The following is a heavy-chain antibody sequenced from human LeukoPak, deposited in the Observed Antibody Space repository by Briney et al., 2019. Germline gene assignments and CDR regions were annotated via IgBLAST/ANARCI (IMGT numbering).Heavy chain of an antibody. Sequence: SETLSLTCTVSGGSISSGSYYWSWIRQPAGNGLEWIGRIYTSGSTNYNPSLKSRVTISVDTSKNQFSLKLSSVTAADTAVYYCARGPLVTATPSYYSYYYMDVWGKGTTVTVSS. V-gene: IGHV4-61*02. CDR2: IYTSGST. D-gene: IGHD2-21*02. CDR1: GGSISSGSYY. J-gene: IGHJ6*03. CDR3: ARGPLVTATPSYYSYYYMDV.